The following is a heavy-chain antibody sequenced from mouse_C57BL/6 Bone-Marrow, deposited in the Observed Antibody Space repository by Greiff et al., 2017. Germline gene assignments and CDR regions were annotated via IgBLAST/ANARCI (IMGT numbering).Heavy chain of an antibody. CDR3: ARPPTGHYYYARDY. CDR2: ISNGGGST. V-gene: IGHV5-12*01. J-gene: IGHJ4*01. CDR1: GFTFSDYY. Sequence: EVKLVESGGGLVQPGGSLKLSCAASGFTFSDYYMYWVRQTPEKRLEWVAYISNGGGSTYYPDTVKGRFPFSRDNAKNTLYLQMSRLKSEDTAMYYWARPPTGHYYYARDYWGQGTSVTVSS.